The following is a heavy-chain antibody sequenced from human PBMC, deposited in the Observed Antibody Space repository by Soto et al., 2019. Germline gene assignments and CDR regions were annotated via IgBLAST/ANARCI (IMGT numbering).Heavy chain of an antibody. D-gene: IGHD5-12*01. J-gene: IGHJ5*02. CDR1: GFTFSSYG. CDR2: ITGNGGRI. CDR3: ARRNTGYDL. Sequence: EVQLEESGGGLVQPGGSLRLSCVASGFTFSSYGMHWVRQAPGKGLEFVSAITGNGGRIYYANSVKGRFTISRDNSKNTLYLQMGSLRAEDTAVYYCARRNTGYDLWGQGTLVTVSS. V-gene: IGHV3-64*01.